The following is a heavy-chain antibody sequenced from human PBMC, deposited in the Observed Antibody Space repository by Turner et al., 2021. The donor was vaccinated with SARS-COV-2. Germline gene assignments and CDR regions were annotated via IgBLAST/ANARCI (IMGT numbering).Heavy chain of an antibody. CDR2: FYYSVTI. CDR1: GGFNGSSSYY. J-gene: IGHJ1*01. D-gene: IGHD2-21*01. Sequence: QQKQQESGPGLVEPAEAVSLTCTGSGGFNGSSSYYWGWIRPPPGKGPEWIGSFYYSVTIYYNPSLNTRFTISVDTSSNQFSLNLSSVTPADTSVYYCSRDCCDPPRYFQHWGQGTLVTVSS. V-gene: IGHV4-39*02. CDR3: SRDCCDPPRYFQH.